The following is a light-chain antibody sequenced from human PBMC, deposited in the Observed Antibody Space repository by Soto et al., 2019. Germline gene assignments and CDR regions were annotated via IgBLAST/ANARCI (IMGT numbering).Light chain of an antibody. CDR3: QHYNNWPPIT. Sequence: EIVMTQSPATTSVSPGESATRCCRARQSGSSNLAWYQQKPGQAPRLLIYGSSTRATAIPARFSGSGSGTEFTLTLSSRQSEDVAVYYCQHYNNWPPITFGQGTRLEIK. CDR1: QSGSSN. J-gene: IGKJ5*01. CDR2: GSS. V-gene: IGKV3-15*01.